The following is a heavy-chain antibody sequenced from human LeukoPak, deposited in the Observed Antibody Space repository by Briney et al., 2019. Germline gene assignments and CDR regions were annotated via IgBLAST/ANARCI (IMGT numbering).Heavy chain of an antibody. Sequence: ASVKVSCKVSGYTFTSYGISWVRQAPGQGLEWMGWISAYNGNTNYAQKLQGRVTMTTDTSTSTAYMELRSLRSDDTAVYYCARDRAEYSSSSRGYFDYWGQGTLVTVSS. D-gene: IGHD6-6*01. V-gene: IGHV1-18*01. J-gene: IGHJ4*02. CDR3: ARDRAEYSSSSRGYFDY. CDR1: GYTFTSYG. CDR2: ISAYNGNT.